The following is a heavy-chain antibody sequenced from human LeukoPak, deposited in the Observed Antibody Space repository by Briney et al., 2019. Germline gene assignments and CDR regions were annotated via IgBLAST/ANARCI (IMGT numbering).Heavy chain of an antibody. Sequence: SETLSLTCAVYGGSFSGYYWSWIRQPPGKGLEWVGEINHSGSTNYSPSLKSRVTISVDTSKNHFSLNLRSVTAADTAVYYCARGLSKTYGMDVWGQGTTVTVSS. CDR3: ARGLSKTYGMDV. CDR1: GGSFSGYY. J-gene: IGHJ6*02. CDR2: INHSGST. V-gene: IGHV4-34*01.